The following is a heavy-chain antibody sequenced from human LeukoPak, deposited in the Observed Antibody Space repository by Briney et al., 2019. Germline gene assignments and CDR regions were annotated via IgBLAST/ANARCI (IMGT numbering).Heavy chain of an antibody. Sequence: GGSLRLSCAASGFTFSDYYMSWIRQAPGKGLEWVSYISRNGNTIYYADSVKGRFTISGDNSKNSLYLQMDSLRAEDTAVYYCARDDLLTGYYNPPDFWGQGTLVTVSS. V-gene: IGHV3-11*04. CDR1: GFTFSDYY. J-gene: IGHJ4*02. CDR3: ARDDLLTGYYNPPDF. CDR2: ISRNGNTI. D-gene: IGHD3-9*01.